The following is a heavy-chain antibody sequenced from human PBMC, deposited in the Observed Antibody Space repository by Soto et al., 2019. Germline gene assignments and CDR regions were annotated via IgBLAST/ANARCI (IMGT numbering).Heavy chain of an antibody. CDR2: ILHTGGT. V-gene: IGHV4-30-2*01. Sequence: PSETLSLTCAVPGGAISGGGFSLSWIRQPPGKGLEWIGYILHTGGTQYNTSLKSRVSMSVDKSKNQFSLHLTSVTAADTAVYYCARLKAGEGFDYWCQGALVTVSS. J-gene: IGHJ4*02. CDR1: GGAISGGGFS. CDR3: ARLKAGEGFDY.